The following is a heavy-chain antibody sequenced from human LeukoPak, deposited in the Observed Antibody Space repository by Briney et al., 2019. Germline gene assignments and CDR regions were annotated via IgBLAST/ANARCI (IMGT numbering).Heavy chain of an antibody. CDR1: GGSISSYY. Sequence: SETLSLTCTVSGGSISSYYWSWIRQPPGKGLEWIGYIYYSGSTNHNPSLKSRVTISVDTPKNQFSLKLSSVTAADTAVYYCARVDPDSSSTLEVFDYWGQGTLVTVSS. V-gene: IGHV4-59*01. J-gene: IGHJ4*02. CDR3: ARVDPDSSSTLEVFDY. CDR2: IYYSGST. D-gene: IGHD6-6*01.